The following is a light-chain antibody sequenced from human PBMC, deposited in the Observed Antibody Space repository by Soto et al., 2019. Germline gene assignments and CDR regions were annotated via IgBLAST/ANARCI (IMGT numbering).Light chain of an antibody. CDR2: GAS. CDR3: QQYGSSPWT. J-gene: IGKJ1*01. CDR1: QSVSSSW. Sequence: IVLTQSPGTLSLSPGESATLSCRASQSVSSSWLAWYQQKPGQAPRLLIYGASSRATGIPDRVSGSGSGTDFTLTISRLEPEDFAVYYCQQYGSSPWTFVQGTKVDIK. V-gene: IGKV3-20*01.